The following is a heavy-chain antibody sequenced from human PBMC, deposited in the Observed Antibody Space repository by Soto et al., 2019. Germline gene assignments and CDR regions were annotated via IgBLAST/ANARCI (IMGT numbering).Heavy chain of an antibody. V-gene: IGHV5-51*01. CDR1: GYSFTSYW. D-gene: IGHD6-13*01. J-gene: IGHJ3*01. Sequence: HGESLKISCKGSGYSFTSYWIGWVRQMPRKGLEWMGIIYPGDSDTRYSPSFQGQVAISADKSISTAYLQWSSLKASDTAMYYCARRCIAEAGNGAFDFWGQGTPVTVSS. CDR3: ARRCIAEAGNGAFDF. CDR2: IYPGDSDT.